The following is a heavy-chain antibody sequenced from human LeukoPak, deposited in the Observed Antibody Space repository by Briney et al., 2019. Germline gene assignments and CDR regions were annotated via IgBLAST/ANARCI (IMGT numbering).Heavy chain of an antibody. CDR2: VYYSGST. CDR1: GDSISTYY. CDR3: SASKQLWLRGLFDY. V-gene: IGHV4-59*01. J-gene: IGHJ4*02. Sequence: SETLSLTCSVSGDSISTYYWSWIRQPPGKALEWIGYVYYSGSTVYNPSLKSRVTISVDTSKKQFSLNLNSVTAADTAMYYCSASKQLWLRGLFDYWGQGTLVTVSS. D-gene: IGHD5-18*01.